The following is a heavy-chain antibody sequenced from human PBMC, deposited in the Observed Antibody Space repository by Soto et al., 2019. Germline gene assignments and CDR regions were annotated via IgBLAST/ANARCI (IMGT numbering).Heavy chain of an antibody. Sequence: GGSLRLSCAASGFTFRSYAMSWVRQAPGKGLEWVAVISYDGSNKYYADSVKGRFTISRDNSKNTLNLQMNSLRAEDKAVYYCARLARFLEWLLYSYYYYGMDVWGQGTTVTVSS. V-gene: IGHV3-30-3*01. CDR2: ISYDGSNK. CDR3: ARLARFLEWLLYSYYYYGMDV. J-gene: IGHJ6*02. D-gene: IGHD3-3*01. CDR1: GFTFRSYA.